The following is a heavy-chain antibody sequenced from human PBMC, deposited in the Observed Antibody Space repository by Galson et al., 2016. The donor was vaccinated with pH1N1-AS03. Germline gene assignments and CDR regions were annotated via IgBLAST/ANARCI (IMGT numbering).Heavy chain of an antibody. CDR1: GFTLSNYW. D-gene: IGHD3-10*01. V-gene: IGHV3-7*01. CDR2: IKQDGSAK. Sequence: SLRLSCAASGFTLSNYWMRWVRQAPGKGLEWVANIKQDGSAKQYVDSVKGRFTISRDNAKNSLYLQMNSLRAEGTAVYFCTRENRGASDYWGQGTLVTVSS. CDR3: TRENRGASDY. J-gene: IGHJ4*02.